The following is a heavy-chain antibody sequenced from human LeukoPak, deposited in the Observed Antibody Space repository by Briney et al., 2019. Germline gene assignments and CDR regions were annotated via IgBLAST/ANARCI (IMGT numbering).Heavy chain of an antibody. D-gene: IGHD3-22*01. V-gene: IGHV3-9*01. CDR3: AKDTILYYDSSGYFDY. CDR2: ISWNSGSI. CDR1: GFTFDDYA. J-gene: IGHJ4*02. Sequence: GGSLRLSCAASGFTFDDYAMHWVRQAPGKGLEWVSGISWNSGSIGYADSVKGRFTISRDNAKNSLYLQMNSLRAEDTALYYCAKDTILYYDSSGYFDYWGQGTLVTVSS.